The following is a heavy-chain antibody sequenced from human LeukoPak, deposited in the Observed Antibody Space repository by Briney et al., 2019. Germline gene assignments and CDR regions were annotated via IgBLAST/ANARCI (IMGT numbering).Heavy chain of an antibody. D-gene: IGHD3-22*01. CDR2: INHSGST. Sequence: PSETLSLTCAVYGGSFSGYYWSWIRQPPGKGLEWIGEINHSGSTNYNPSLKSRVTISVDTSKNQFSLKLSSVTAADTAVYYCARGKTGGLLLPLNYGGQEPRVPV. CDR1: GGSFSGYY. V-gene: IGHV4-34*01. J-gene: IGHJ4*02. CDR3: ARGKTGGLLLPLNY.